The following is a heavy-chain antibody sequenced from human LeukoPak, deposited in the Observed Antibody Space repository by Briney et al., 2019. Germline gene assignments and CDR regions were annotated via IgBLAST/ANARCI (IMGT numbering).Heavy chain of an antibody. V-gene: IGHV3-21*01. CDR1: GFTFSSYA. D-gene: IGHD2-15*01. Sequence: GGSLRLSCAASGFTFSSYAMSWVRQAPGKGLEWVSSISSSSSYIYYADSVKGRFTISRDNAKNSLYLQMASLRAEDTAVYYCARDVGKAYFDYWGQGTLVTVSS. J-gene: IGHJ4*02. CDR3: ARDVGKAYFDY. CDR2: ISSSSSYI.